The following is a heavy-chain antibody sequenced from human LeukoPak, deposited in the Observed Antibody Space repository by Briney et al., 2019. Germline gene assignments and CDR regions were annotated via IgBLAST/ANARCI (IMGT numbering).Heavy chain of an antibody. Sequence: GGSLRLSCAATGFTFSSYSMNWVRQAPGKGLEWVSSISSSSSYIYYADSVKGRFTISRDNAKKSLYVQMNSLRAEDTAVYYCARGNLYYDSSGFDYWGQGTLVTVSS. J-gene: IGHJ4*02. CDR2: ISSSSSYI. CDR3: ARGNLYYDSSGFDY. D-gene: IGHD3-22*01. V-gene: IGHV3-21*01. CDR1: GFTFSSYS.